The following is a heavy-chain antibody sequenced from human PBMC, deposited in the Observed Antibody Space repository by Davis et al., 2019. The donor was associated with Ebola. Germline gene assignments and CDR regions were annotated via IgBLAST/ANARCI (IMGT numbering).Heavy chain of an antibody. V-gene: IGHV1/OR15-3*02. J-gene: IGHJ5*02. CDR3: ARDVRPYYYDSSGSNWFDP. D-gene: IGHD3-22*01. Sequence: ASVKVSCKASGYTFTYRYLHWVRQAPGQRLEWMGWINAGNGNTKYSQKFQGRVTITRDTSTSTAYMELRSLRSDDTAVYYCARDVRPYYYDSSGSNWFDPWGQGTLVTVSS. CDR1: GYTFTYRY. CDR2: INAGNGNT.